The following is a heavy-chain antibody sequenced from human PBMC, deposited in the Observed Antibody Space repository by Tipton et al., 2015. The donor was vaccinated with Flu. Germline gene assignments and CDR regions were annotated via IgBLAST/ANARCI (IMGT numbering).Heavy chain of an antibody. Sequence: LSLTCTFSDDSIDDFYWTWIRQPPGRALEWIGYVHYRGSADSSPSLKSRVTISLDTSRKECSLRLKSVTAADAAVYYCARHDVVPIIGNGMGVWGRGTTVSVS. D-gene: IGHD2-2*01. V-gene: IGHV4-59*01. CDR3: ARHDVVPIIGNGMGV. CDR2: VHYRGSA. J-gene: IGHJ6*02. CDR1: DDSIDDFY.